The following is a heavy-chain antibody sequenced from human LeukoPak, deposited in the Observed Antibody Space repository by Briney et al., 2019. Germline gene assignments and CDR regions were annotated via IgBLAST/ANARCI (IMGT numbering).Heavy chain of an antibody. CDR1: GASISNYY. V-gene: IGHV4-59*12. CDR3: ARDIGSSSRYYYGMDV. J-gene: IGHJ6*02. CDR2: IFYSGGT. D-gene: IGHD6-6*01. Sequence: SETLSLTCTVSGASISNYYWSWVRLPPGKGLEWIAFIFYSGGTNYNPSLKSRVTMSLDTSKNQFSLKLSSVTAADTAVYYCARDIGSSSRYYYGMDVWGQGTTVTVSS.